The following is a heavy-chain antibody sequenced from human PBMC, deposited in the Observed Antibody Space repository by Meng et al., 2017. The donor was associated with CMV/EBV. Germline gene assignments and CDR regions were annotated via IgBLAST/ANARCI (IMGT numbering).Heavy chain of an antibody. CDR2: INSDGSST. CDR1: GFTFSSYL. CDR3: ARGGGDYSGYDWEADY. Sequence: GESLKISCASSGFTFSSYLMHWVRQAPGKGLVWVSRINSDGSSTSYADSVKGRFTISRDNAKNTLYLQMNSLRAEDTAVYYCARGGGDYSGYDWEADYWGQGTLVTVSS. J-gene: IGHJ4*02. V-gene: IGHV3-74*01. D-gene: IGHD5-12*01.